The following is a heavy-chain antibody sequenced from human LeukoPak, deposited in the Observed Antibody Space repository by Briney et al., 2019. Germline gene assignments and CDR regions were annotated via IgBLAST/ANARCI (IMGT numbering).Heavy chain of an antibody. CDR2: ISNDGVT. Sequence: PGGSLRLSCATSDFPVSDNYMSWVRQAPGGGLEWVSVISNDGVTDYADSVKGRFTISRDDSNDTVFLQMSSLRPEDTAVYYCGGSGSYYTPSYYWGQGTLVTVSS. CDR1: DFPVSDNY. V-gene: IGHV3-53*01. D-gene: IGHD3-10*01. CDR3: GGSGSYYTPSYY. J-gene: IGHJ4*02.